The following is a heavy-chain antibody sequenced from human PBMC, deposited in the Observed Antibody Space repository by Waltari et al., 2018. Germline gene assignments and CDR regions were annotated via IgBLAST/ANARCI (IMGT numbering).Heavy chain of an antibody. Sequence: QLQLQESGPGLVKPSETLSLTCTVSGDSITSPIYHWGWIRQPPGKGLEWIGRVSANGDTYYNPSLKSRVTISVRTSKTRFSLRLSPVTAADTAVFYCARRLEMSGITYDAFDIWGQGTMVTVSS. V-gene: IGHV4-39*01. D-gene: IGHD3-3*01. CDR3: ARRLEMSGITYDAFDI. CDR1: GDSITSPIYH. CDR2: VSANGDT. J-gene: IGHJ3*02.